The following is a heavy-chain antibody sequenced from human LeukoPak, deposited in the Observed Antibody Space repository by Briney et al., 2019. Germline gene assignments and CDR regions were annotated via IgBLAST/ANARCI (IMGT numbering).Heavy chain of an antibody. Sequence: PSETLSLTCTVSGGSISGYYWSWIRQPPGKGLEWIGYIYYSENTNYNPSLKSRATISLDKSKNQFSLKLTSVTAADTAVYYCARVNYHDSSVYYWWFDPWGQGTLVTVSS. D-gene: IGHD3-22*01. CDR2: IYYSENT. V-gene: IGHV4-59*12. J-gene: IGHJ5*02. CDR1: GGSISGYY. CDR3: ARVNYHDSSVYYWWFDP.